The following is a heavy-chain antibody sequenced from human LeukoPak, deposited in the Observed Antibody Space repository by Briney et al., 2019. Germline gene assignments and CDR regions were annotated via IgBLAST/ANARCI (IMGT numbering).Heavy chain of an antibody. D-gene: IGHD6-13*01. CDR1: GFTFDDYG. V-gene: IGHV3-20*04. CDR2: INWNGGST. CDR3: ARVSGHSSSWYFDY. Sequence: GGSLRLSCAASGFTFDDYGMSWVRQAPGKGLGWVSGINWNGGSTGYADSVKGRFTISRDNAKNSLYLQMNSLRAEDTALYYCARVSGHSSSWYFDYWGQGTLVTVSS. J-gene: IGHJ4*02.